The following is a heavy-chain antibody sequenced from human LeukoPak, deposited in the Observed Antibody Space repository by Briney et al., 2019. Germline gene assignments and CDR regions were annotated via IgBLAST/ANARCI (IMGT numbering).Heavy chain of an antibody. CDR3: ARGVYSIDY. CDR1: GFTFNNHW. Sequence: PGGSLRVSCVASGFTFNNHWMNWVRQAPGKGLEWVANIREDGTEIYYMDSVKGRFTISRDNAKNSLYLQMNSLRAEDTAVYYCARGVYSIDYWGQGTLVTVSS. J-gene: IGHJ4*02. CDR2: IREDGTEI. D-gene: IGHD2-15*01. V-gene: IGHV3-7*01.